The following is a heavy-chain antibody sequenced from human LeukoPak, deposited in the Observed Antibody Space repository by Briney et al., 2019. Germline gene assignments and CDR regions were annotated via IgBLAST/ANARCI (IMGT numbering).Heavy chain of an antibody. CDR2: ISYDGSNK. CDR1: GFTFSSYA. CDR3: AGGGPVAASY. V-gene: IGHV3-30-3*01. D-gene: IGHD6-6*01. Sequence: PGGSLRLSCAASGFTFSSYAMHWVRQAPGKGLEWVAVISYDGSNKYYADSVKGRFTISRDNSKNTLYLQMNSLRAEDTAVYYCAGGGPVAASYWGQGTLVTVSS. J-gene: IGHJ4*02.